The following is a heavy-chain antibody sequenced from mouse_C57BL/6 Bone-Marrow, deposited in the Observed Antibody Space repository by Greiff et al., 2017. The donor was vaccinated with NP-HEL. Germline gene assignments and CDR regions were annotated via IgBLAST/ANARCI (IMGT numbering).Heavy chain of an antibody. J-gene: IGHJ2*01. Sequence: VQLQQSGTVLVRPGASVKMSCKTSGYTFTSYWMHWVKQRPGQGLEWIGGIYPENGGTSYNQKFKGKAKLTADTSASTAYMQLSSLTYEDSAVYYCARNYYYGCHFDYGGQGTTLTVTS. D-gene: IGHD2-2*01. CDR3: ARNYYYGCHFDY. CDR2: IYPENGGT. CDR1: GYTFTSYW. V-gene: IGHV1-5*01.